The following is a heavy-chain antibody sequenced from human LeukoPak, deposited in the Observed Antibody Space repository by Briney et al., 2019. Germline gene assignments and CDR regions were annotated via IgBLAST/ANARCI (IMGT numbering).Heavy chain of an antibody. J-gene: IGHJ4*02. CDR2: ISSSGSTI. V-gene: IGHV3-11*04. CDR3: AREAHCSGGSCRIDY. D-gene: IGHD2-15*01. Sequence: GGSLRLSCAASGFTFSDYCMSWIRQAPGKGLEWVSYISSSGSTIYYADSVKGRFTISRDNAKNSLYLQMNSLRAEDTAVYYCAREAHCSGGSCRIDYWGQGTLVTVSS. CDR1: GFTFSDYC.